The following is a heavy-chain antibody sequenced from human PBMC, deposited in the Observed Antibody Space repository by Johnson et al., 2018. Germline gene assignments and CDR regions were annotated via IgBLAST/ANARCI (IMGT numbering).Heavy chain of an antibody. CDR3: VKGPYFDWLTEGGAFDM. V-gene: IGHV3-9*01. D-gene: IGHD3-9*01. CDR1: GFNFDDYA. J-gene: IGHJ3*02. Sequence: EVQLVESGGGLVQPGRSLRVSCAASGFNFDDYAMHWVRQAPGKGLEWVSGISWNSGTSGYADSVKGRFIISRDNGQDSLYLQMNSLRPEDTAFYYCVKGPYFDWLTEGGAFDMWGQGTMVTVSS. CDR2: ISWNSGTS.